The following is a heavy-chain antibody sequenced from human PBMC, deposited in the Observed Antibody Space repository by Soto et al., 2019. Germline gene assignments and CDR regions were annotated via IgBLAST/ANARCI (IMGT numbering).Heavy chain of an antibody. J-gene: IGHJ4*02. D-gene: IGHD2-15*01. CDR2: INAGNGNT. Sequence: QVQLVQSGAEEKKPGASAKVSCKASGYTFTSYAMHWVRHAPGQRLEWMGWINAGNGNTKYSQKFQGRVTITRDTSASTAYMELSSLRSEDTAVYYCARDVGYCSGGSCYSFDYWGQGTLVTVSS. CDR3: ARDVGYCSGGSCYSFDY. CDR1: GYTFTSYA. V-gene: IGHV1-3*05.